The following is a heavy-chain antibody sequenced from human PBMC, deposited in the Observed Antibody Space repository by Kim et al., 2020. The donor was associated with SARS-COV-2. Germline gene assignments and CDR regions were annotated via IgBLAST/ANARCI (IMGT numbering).Heavy chain of an antibody. Sequence: WGSLRLSCAASGFTFSNAWMSWVRQAPGKGLEWVGRIKSKTDGGTTDYAAPVKGRFTISRDDSKNTLYLQMNSLKTEDTAVYYCTTVKFWDCSGGSCYSANGMDVWGPGATVTVSS. J-gene: IGHJ6*02. CDR2: IKSKTDGGTT. V-gene: IGHV3-15*01. D-gene: IGHD2-15*01. CDR3: TTVKFWDCSGGSCYSANGMDV. CDR1: GFTFSNAW.